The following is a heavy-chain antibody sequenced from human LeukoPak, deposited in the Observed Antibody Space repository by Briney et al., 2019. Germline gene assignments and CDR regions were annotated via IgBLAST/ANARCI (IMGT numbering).Heavy chain of an antibody. CDR1: GFTFSSYA. Sequence: PGGSLRLSCAASGFTFSSYAMSWVRQAPGKGLEWVSAISGSGGGTYYADSVKGRFTISRDNSKNTLYLQMNSLRAEDTAVYYCAKGYSYGYGLNRYFDYWGQGTLVTVSS. CDR3: AKGYSYGYGLNRYFDY. J-gene: IGHJ4*02. D-gene: IGHD5-18*01. CDR2: ISGSGGGT. V-gene: IGHV3-23*01.